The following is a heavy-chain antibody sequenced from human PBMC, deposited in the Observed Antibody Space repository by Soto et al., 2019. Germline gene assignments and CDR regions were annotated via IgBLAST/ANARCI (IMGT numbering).Heavy chain of an antibody. CDR1: GYIFTSYG. V-gene: IGHV1-18*01. CDR3: ARSYYYDSSGYYPPDY. Sequence: ASVKVSCKASGYIFTSYGISWVRQAPGQGLEWMGWISAYNGNTNYAQKHQGRVTMTTDTSTSTAYMELTSLRSDDTAVYYCARSYYYDSSGYYPPDYWGQGTLVTVSS. D-gene: IGHD3-22*01. CDR2: ISAYNGNT. J-gene: IGHJ4*02.